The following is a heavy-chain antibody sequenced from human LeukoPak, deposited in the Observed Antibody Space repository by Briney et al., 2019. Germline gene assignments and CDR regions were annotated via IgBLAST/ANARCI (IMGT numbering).Heavy chain of an antibody. D-gene: IGHD3-22*01. Sequence: HSGGSLRLSCAASGFTFSSYGMSWVRQAPGKGLEWVSAISGSGGSTYYADSVKGRFTISRDNSKNTLYLQMNSLRAEDTAVYYCAKDWYSSGYRSIYYFDYWGQGTLVTVSS. CDR1: GFTFSSYG. CDR2: ISGSGGST. V-gene: IGHV3-23*01. J-gene: IGHJ4*02. CDR3: AKDWYSSGYRSIYYFDY.